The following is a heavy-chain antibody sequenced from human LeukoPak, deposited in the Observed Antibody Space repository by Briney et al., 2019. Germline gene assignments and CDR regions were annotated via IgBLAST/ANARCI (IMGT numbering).Heavy chain of an antibody. CDR3: ARGKKGMDY. Sequence: SETLSPTCTVSGGSISSYYWSWIRQPPGKGLEWIGEINHSGSTNYNPSLKSRVTISVDTSKNQFSLKLSSVTAADTAVYYCARGKKGMDYWGQGTLVTVSS. CDR1: GGSISSYY. V-gene: IGHV4-34*01. J-gene: IGHJ4*02. CDR2: INHSGST.